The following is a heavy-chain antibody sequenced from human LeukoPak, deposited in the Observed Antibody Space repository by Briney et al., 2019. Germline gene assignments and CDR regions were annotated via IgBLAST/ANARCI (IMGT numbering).Heavy chain of an antibody. D-gene: IGHD7-27*01. CDR1: GGSFSGYY. CDR3: ARGPWAYYFDY. V-gene: IGHV4-34*01. Sequence: SETLSLTCAVYGGSFSGYYWSWIRQPPGKGLEWIGEINHSGSTNYNPSLKSRVTISVDTSKNQFPLKLSSVTAADTAVYYCARGPWAYYFDYWGQGTLVTVSS. J-gene: IGHJ4*02. CDR2: INHSGST.